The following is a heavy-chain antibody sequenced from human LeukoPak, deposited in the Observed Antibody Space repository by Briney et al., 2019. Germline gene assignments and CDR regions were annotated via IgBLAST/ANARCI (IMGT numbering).Heavy chain of an antibody. Sequence: PSETLSLTCAVYGGSFSGYYWSWIRQPPGKGLEWIGEINHSGSTNYNPSLKSRVTISVDTSKNQFSLKLSSVTAADTAVYYCAREGGQQLVRKALNWFDPWGQGTLVTVSS. CDR3: AREGGQQLVRKALNWFDP. J-gene: IGHJ5*02. CDR1: GGSFSGYY. CDR2: INHSGST. V-gene: IGHV4-34*01. D-gene: IGHD6-13*01.